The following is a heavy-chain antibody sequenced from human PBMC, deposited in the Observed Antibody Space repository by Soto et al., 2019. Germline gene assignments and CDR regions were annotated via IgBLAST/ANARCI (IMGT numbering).Heavy chain of an antibody. CDR3: ARENPQLAAWFDP. D-gene: IGHD6-6*01. J-gene: IGHJ5*02. V-gene: IGHV4-59*01. CDR2: IYYSGST. Sequence: QVQLQESGPGLVKPSETLSLTCTVSGGSISSYYWSWIRQPPGKGLEWIGYIYYSGSTNYNPSLKRRVTISVDTSKNQFSLKLSSVTAADTAVYYCARENPQLAAWFDPWGQGTLVTVSS. CDR1: GGSISSYY.